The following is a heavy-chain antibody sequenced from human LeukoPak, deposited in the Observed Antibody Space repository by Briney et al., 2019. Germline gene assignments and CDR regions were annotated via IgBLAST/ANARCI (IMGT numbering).Heavy chain of an antibody. V-gene: IGHV4-61*02. D-gene: IGHD3-3*01. CDR3: ARHWGYDFWSGYSP. CDR2: IYTSGST. Sequence: PSQTLSLTCTVSGGSISSGSYYWSWIRQPAGKGLEWIGRIYTSGSTNYNPSLKSRVTISVDTSKNQFSLKLSSVTAAVTAVYYCARHWGYDFWSGYSPWGQGTLVTVSS. J-gene: IGHJ5*02. CDR1: GGSISSGSYY.